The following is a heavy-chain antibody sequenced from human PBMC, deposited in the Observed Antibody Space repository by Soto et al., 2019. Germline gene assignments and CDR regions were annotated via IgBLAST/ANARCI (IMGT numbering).Heavy chain of an antibody. CDR3: ARHHTDFWSGYPDY. CDR1: GYTFSSYD. V-gene: IGHV1-8*01. D-gene: IGHD3-3*01. J-gene: IGHJ4*02. CDR2: MSPNSANT. Sequence: QAQLVQSGAEVKKPGASVKVSCKASGYTFSSYDVTWVRQAAGQGLERIGWMSPNSANTGYAQKFQGRVTMTSNTSISTAYMELSSLGYDDTAVYYCARHHTDFWSGYPDYWGQGTLVIVSS.